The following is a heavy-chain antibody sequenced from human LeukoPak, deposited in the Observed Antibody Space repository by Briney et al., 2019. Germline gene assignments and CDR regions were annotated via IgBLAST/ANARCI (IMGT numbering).Heavy chain of an antibody. CDR2: ISYDGSKK. Sequence: PGRSLRLSCAASGFTFSTYIMHWVRQAPGKGLEWVAVISYDGSKKYYADSVKGRFTISRDNPKNTLYLQMNSLRDEDTALYYCARTSSAFDIWGQGTMVTVSS. V-gene: IGHV3-30-3*01. D-gene: IGHD2-2*01. CDR1: GFTFSTYI. J-gene: IGHJ3*02. CDR3: ARTSSAFDI.